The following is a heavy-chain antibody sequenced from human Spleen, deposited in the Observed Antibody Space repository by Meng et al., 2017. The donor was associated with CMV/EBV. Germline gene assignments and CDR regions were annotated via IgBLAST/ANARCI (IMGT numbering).Heavy chain of an antibody. V-gene: IGHV1-2*02. CDR2: VNPKTGDT. CDR3: AREGTSSYWFRVLRY. J-gene: IGHJ4*02. D-gene: IGHD6-19*01. Sequence: ASVKVSCKTSGYSFSDYYIQWVRQAPGQGPEWMGWVNPKTGDTIYAQKFQGRVTMTRDTSISTAYMERSGLKFDDTAVYYCAREGTSSYWFRVLRYWGQGTLVTVSS. CDR1: GYSFSDYY.